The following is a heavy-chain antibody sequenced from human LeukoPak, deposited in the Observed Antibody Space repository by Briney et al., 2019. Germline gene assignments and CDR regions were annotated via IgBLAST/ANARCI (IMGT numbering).Heavy chain of an antibody. CDR2: ISWNSGSI. J-gene: IGHJ4*02. Sequence: GGSLRLSCAASGFTFDDYAMHWVRQAPGKGLEWVSGISWNSGSIGYADSVKGRFTISRDNAKNSLYLQMNSLRAEDMALYYCAKAARRGYFDYWGQGTLATVSS. CDR1: GFTFDDYA. V-gene: IGHV3-9*03. D-gene: IGHD6-6*01. CDR3: AKAARRGYFDY.